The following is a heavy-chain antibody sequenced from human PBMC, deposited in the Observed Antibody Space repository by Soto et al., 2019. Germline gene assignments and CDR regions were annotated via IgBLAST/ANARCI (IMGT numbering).Heavy chain of an antibody. CDR1: GFTFSSYA. V-gene: IGHV3-30-3*01. J-gene: IGHJ6*02. CDR2: ISYDGSNK. Sequence: QVQLVESGGGVVQPGRSLRLSCAASGFTFSSYAMHWVRQAPGKGLEWVAVISYDGSNKYYADSVKGRFTISRDNSKNTLYLQMNSLRAEDTAVYYCARAGYCGGDCYHHYYGMDVWGQGPTVTVSS. D-gene: IGHD2-21*02. CDR3: ARAGYCGGDCYHHYYGMDV.